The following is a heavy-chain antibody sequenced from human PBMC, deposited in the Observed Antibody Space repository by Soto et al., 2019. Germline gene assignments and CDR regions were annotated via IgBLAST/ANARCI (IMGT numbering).Heavy chain of an antibody. CDR3: AREAGDILTGYYDY. D-gene: IGHD3-9*01. CDR2: INPNSGGT. Sequence: ASVKVSCKASGYTFTGYYMHWVRQAPGQGLEWMGWINPNSGGTNYAQKFQGRVTMTRDTSISAAYMELSRLRSDDTAVYYCAREAGDILTGYYDYWGQGTLVTVSS. V-gene: IGHV1-2*02. CDR1: GYTFTGYY. J-gene: IGHJ4*02.